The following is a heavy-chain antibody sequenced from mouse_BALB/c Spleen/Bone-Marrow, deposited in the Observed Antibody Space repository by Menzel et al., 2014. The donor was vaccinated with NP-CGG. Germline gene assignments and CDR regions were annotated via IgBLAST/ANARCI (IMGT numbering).Heavy chain of an antibody. Sequence: VKLMESGAELVKPGASVKLSCKASGYTFTSYYMYWVKQRPGQGLEWIGEINPSNGGTNFNEKFKSRATLTVDKSSSTAYMQLSSLTSVDSAVYYCTREGDSPFAYWGQGTLVTVSA. CDR3: TREGDSPFAY. V-gene: IGHV1S81*02. CDR2: INPSNGGT. CDR1: GYTFTSYY. J-gene: IGHJ3*01. D-gene: IGHD2-13*01.